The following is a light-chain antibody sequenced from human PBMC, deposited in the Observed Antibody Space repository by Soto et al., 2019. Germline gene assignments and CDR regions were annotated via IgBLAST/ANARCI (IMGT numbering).Light chain of an antibody. CDR3: QQSYSTPIT. V-gene: IGKV1-8*01. CDR1: QGISSY. J-gene: IGKJ5*01. CDR2: AAS. Sequence: AILMTQSPSSLSASTGDRVTITCRASQGISSYLAWYQQKPGKAPKLLIYAASTLQSGVPSRFSGSGSGTDFTLTISCLQSEDFATYYCQQSYSTPITFGQGTRLEIK.